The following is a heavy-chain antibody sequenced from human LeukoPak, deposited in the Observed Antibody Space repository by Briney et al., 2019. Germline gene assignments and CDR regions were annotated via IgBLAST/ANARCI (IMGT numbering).Heavy chain of an antibody. CDR1: GFTFSSYG. J-gene: IGHJ4*02. Sequence: HPGGSLRLSCAASGFTFSSYGMHWVRQAPGKGLEWVAVISYDGSNKYYADSVKGRFTISRDNSKNTLYLQMNSLRAEDTAVYYCAKDQVLSTVTTVDYWGQGTLVTVSS. CDR2: ISYDGSNK. V-gene: IGHV3-30*18. D-gene: IGHD4-17*01. CDR3: AKDQVLSTVTTVDY.